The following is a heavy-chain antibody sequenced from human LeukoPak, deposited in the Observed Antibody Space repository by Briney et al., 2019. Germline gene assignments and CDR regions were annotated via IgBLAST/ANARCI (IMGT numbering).Heavy chain of an antibody. CDR1: GFTFSSYW. CDR2: VDVHGQGT. V-gene: IGHV3-74*01. CDR3: ARSNFDSTTFYYHLDL. Sequence: PGGSLRLSFAASGFTFSSYWVHGVGQAPGKGPVWVSRVDVHGQGTAYPDSVKGRFTISRENAKNTLSLQMNSLSAEDTAVYYCARSNFDSTTFYYHLDLWGQGTLVTVSS. J-gene: IGHJ5*02. D-gene: IGHD2/OR15-2a*01.